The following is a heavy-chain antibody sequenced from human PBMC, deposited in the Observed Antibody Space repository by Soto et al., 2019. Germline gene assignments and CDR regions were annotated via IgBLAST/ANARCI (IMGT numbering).Heavy chain of an antibody. Sequence: SETLSLTCRVSGDSISDTIYYWGWVRQSPGKGLEWIGSIHYSGTTQFHPSLKTRVTISVDTSKNEFYLRLRSVTAADTAIYFCARHLKVVAAAMAFWGQGITVTVSS. CDR2: IHYSGTT. CDR3: ARHLKVVAAAMAF. CDR1: GDSISDTIYY. J-gene: IGHJ4*02. V-gene: IGHV4-39*01. D-gene: IGHD3-22*01.